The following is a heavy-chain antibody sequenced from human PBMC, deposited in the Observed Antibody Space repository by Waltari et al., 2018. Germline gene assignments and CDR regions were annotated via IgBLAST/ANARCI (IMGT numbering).Heavy chain of an antibody. CDR2: SNANSGGT. Sequence: QMQLVQSGAEVKKPGSSVTVSGKTSGYTFTGHYIDWMRRAPGQGLEWMGRSNANSGGTNYAQKFQGRVTMTTDTSTSTAYMELSRLRSDDTAVYYCASGGTYGDYSFDIWGQGTMVTVSS. CDR3: ASGGTYGDYSFDI. J-gene: IGHJ3*02. V-gene: IGHV1-2*06. CDR1: GYTFTGHY. D-gene: IGHD4-17*01.